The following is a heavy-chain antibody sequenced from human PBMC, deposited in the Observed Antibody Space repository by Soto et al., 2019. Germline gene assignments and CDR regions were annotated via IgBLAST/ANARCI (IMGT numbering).Heavy chain of an antibody. Sequence: GGSLILSGSASGFTFGIYGMSWVRQAPGKGLEWVSTISGSGGSTYYADSVKGRFTISRDNSKNTLYLQMNSLRAEDTAVYYCAKEGTRDEYYFDYWGQGTLVTVSS. CDR1: GFTFGIYG. V-gene: IGHV3-23*01. J-gene: IGHJ4*02. CDR2: ISGSGGST. CDR3: AKEGTRDEYYFDY. D-gene: IGHD3-10*01.